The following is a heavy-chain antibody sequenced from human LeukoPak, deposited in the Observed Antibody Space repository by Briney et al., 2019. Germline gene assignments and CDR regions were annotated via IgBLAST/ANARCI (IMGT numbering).Heavy chain of an antibody. Sequence: GGSLRLSCAASGFTFDDYAMHWVRQAPGKGLEWVSGISWNSGSIGYADSVKGRFTISRDNAKNSLYLQMNSLRAEDTALYYYARGGSGSYYLRPPLRHFDYWGQGTLVTVSS. CDR3: ARGGSGSYYLRPPLRHFDY. CDR1: GFTFDDYA. V-gene: IGHV3-9*01. J-gene: IGHJ4*02. D-gene: IGHD1-26*01. CDR2: ISWNSGSI.